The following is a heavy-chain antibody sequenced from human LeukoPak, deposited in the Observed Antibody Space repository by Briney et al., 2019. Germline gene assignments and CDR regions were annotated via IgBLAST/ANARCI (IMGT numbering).Heavy chain of an antibody. Sequence: GGSLRLSCTASGFTFGDYAMSWVRQAPGKGLEWVGFIRSKAYGGTTEYAASVNGRFTISRDDSKSIADLQMNSLKTEDTAVYYCTRERYGSAYYGYWGQGILVTVSS. CDR1: GFTFGDYA. V-gene: IGHV3-49*04. CDR2: IRSKAYGGTT. D-gene: IGHD3-22*01. J-gene: IGHJ4*02. CDR3: TRERYGSAYYGY.